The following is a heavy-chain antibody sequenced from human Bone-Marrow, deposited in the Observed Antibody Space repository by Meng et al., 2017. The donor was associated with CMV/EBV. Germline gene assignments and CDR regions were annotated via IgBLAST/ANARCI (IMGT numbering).Heavy chain of an antibody. V-gene: IGHV3-30*04. J-gene: IGHJ4*02. CDR2: ISYDGSNK. Sequence: GESLKISCAASGFTFSSYAMHWVRQAPGKGLEWVAVISYDGSNKYYADSVKGRFTISRDNAKNTLYLQMNSLRAEDTAVYYCAREDSSGLYYFDYWGQGTLVTVSS. D-gene: IGHD3-22*01. CDR3: AREDSSGLYYFDY. CDR1: GFTFSSYA.